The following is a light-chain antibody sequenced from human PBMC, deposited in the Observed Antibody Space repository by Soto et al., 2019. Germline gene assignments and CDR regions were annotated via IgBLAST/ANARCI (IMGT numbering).Light chain of an antibody. CDR2: GAS. CDR3: QQYNSWIS. Sequence: IVMTQSPVTLSVSPGVGATLSCRASQSVSSNLAWYQQKPGQAPRLLIYGASTRAAGVPARFSGSGSGTEFTLTISSLQSEDFALYYCQQYNSWISFGGGTKVEIK. V-gene: IGKV3-15*01. CDR1: QSVSSN. J-gene: IGKJ4*01.